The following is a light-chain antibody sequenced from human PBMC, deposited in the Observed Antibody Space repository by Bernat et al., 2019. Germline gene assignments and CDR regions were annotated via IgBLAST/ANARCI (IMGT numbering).Light chain of an antibody. J-gene: IGKJ4*01. CDR3: QQYNNWPPLT. V-gene: IGKV4-1*01. CDR2: WAS. Sequence: DIVMTQSPDSLAVSLGERATINCKSSQSVLYSSNNKNYLAWYQQKPGQPPKLLIYWASTRASGVPDRFSGSGSGTDFTHTISSLQSEDFAVYYCQQYNNWPPLTFGGGTKVEMK. CDR1: QSVLYSSNNKNY.